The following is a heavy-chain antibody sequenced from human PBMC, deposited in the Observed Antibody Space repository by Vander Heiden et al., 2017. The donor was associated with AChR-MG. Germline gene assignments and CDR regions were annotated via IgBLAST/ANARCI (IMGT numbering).Heavy chain of an antibody. D-gene: IGHD3-3*01. CDR1: GFTFSSYG. CDR3: AKDRRIYDFWSGIDY. Sequence: QVQLVESGGGVVQPGRSLRLSCAASGFTFSSYGMHWVRQAPGKGLEWVAVISYDGSNKYYADPVKGRFTISRDNSKNTLYLQMNSLRAEDTAVDYCAKDRRIYDFWSGIDYWGQGTLVTVSS. V-gene: IGHV3-30*18. J-gene: IGHJ4*02. CDR2: ISYDGSNK.